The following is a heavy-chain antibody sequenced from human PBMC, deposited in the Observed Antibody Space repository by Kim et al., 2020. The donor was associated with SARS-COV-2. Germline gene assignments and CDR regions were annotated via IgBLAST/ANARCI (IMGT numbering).Heavy chain of an antibody. CDR3: ARDRGWFDP. D-gene: IGHD1-26*01. V-gene: IGHV4-59*13. CDR2: IYYSGST. Sequence: SETLSLTCTVSGGSISSYYWSWIRQPPGKGLEWIGYIYYSGSTNYNPSLKSRVTISVDTSKNQFSLKLSSVTAADTAVYYCARDRGWFDPWGQGTLVTVSS. CDR1: GGSISSYY. J-gene: IGHJ5*02.